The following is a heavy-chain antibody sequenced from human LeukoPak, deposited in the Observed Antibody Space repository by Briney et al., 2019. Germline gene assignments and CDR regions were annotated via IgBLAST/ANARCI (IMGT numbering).Heavy chain of an antibody. Sequence: GGSLRLSCAASGFMFGAYNMNWVRQAPGKGLEWVSAISGSGGRTYYADSVKGRFTISRDNSKNTLYLLMNSLRAEDTAVYYCAKGVYSSSWYYFDYWGQGTLVTVSS. D-gene: IGHD6-13*01. V-gene: IGHV3-23*01. J-gene: IGHJ4*02. CDR2: ISGSGGRT. CDR1: GFMFGAYN. CDR3: AKGVYSSSWYYFDY.